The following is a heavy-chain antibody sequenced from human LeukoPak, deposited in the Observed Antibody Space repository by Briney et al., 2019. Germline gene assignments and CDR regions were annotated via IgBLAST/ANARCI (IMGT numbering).Heavy chain of an antibody. CDR3: ARVPPGHWLGTDPHCDH. CDR1: GYTFAAYG. J-gene: IGHJ4*02. V-gene: IGHV1-18*01. D-gene: IGHD6-19*01. CDR2: LSTYNGET. Sequence: ALVKVSCKGSGYTFAAYGIAWVRQAPGQGLEWMGWLSTYNGETNYAQKVQARVTMTTDTSTNTAYMELRSLTSDDTAFYYCARVPPGHWLGTDPHCDHWGQGTLVTVSS.